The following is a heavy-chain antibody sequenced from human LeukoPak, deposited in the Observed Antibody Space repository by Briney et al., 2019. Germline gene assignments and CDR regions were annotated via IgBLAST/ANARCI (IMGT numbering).Heavy chain of an antibody. Sequence: ASVKVSCKTSGYNFTNYYMHRVRQAPGHGLEWMGIMNPSGDTTTYAEKFQGRVTMTRDTSTSTVYMELSSLRSEDTAVYYCARGGALRYFEWFSAYWGQGTLVTVSS. V-gene: IGHV1-46*01. J-gene: IGHJ4*02. CDR1: GYNFTNYY. CDR3: ARGGALRYFEWFSAY. CDR2: MNPSGDTT. D-gene: IGHD3-9*01.